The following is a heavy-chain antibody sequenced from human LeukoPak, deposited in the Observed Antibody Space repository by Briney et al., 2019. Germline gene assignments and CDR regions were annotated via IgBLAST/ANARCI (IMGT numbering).Heavy chain of an antibody. V-gene: IGHV4-4*07. CDR1: GDSISSYY. J-gene: IGHJ4*02. CDR3: ARGPPPDFDY. CDR2: IHPSGNT. Sequence: SETLSLTCTVSGDSISSYYWSWVRQPAGKGLEWIGRIHPSGNTNYNSSLKSRVTLSVDTSKNQFSLKLSSVTAADTAVYYCARGPPPDFDYWGRGTLVTVSS.